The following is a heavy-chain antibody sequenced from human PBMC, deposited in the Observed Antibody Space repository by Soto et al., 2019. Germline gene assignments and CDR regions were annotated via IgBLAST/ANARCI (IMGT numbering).Heavy chain of an antibody. J-gene: IGHJ4*02. Sequence: QVQLVESGGGVVQPGRSLRLSCAASGFTFSSYAMNWVRQAPGKRLKWVAVISYDGSNKYYADSVKGRFTISRDNSKNTLYLQMNSLRAEDTAVYYCARVAVEMATIHVFDYWGQGTLVTVSS. CDR1: GFTFSSYA. CDR3: ARVAVEMATIHVFDY. V-gene: IGHV3-30-3*01. CDR2: ISYDGSNK. D-gene: IGHD5-12*01.